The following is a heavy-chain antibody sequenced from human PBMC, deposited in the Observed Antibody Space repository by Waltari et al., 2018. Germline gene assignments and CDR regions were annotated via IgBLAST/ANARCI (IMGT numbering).Heavy chain of an antibody. CDR1: GGTFSSYA. J-gene: IGHJ6*02. CDR2: INPSGGST. V-gene: IGHV1-46*01. Sequence: QVQLVQSGAEVKKPGSSVKVSCKASGGTFSSYAISWVRQAPGQGLEWMGIINPSGGSTSYAQKFQGRVTMTRDTSTSTVYMELSSLRSEDTAVYYCARAGPYYYYGMDVWGQGTTVTVSS. CDR3: ARAGPYYYYGMDV.